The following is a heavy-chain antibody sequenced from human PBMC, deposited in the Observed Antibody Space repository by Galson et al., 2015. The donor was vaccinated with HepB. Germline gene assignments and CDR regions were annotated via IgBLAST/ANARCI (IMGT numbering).Heavy chain of an antibody. J-gene: IGHJ3*02. V-gene: IGHV3-9*01. CDR1: GFTFDDYA. Sequence: SLRLSCAASGFTFDDYAMHWVRQAPGKGLEWVSGISWNSGSIGYADSVKGRFTISRDNAKNSLYLQMNSLRAEDTALYYCAKDRYQGYCSSTSCYGGAFDIWGQGTMVTVSS. D-gene: IGHD2-2*01. CDR2: ISWNSGSI. CDR3: AKDRYQGYCSSTSCYGGAFDI.